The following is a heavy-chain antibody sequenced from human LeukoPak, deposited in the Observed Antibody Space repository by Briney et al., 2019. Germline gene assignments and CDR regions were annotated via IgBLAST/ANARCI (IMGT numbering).Heavy chain of an antibody. V-gene: IGHV3-7*01. CDR2: MKKDGGEI. Sequence: GGSLRLSCAGSGFPFSNYWMAWVRQAPGKGLEWVANMKKDGGEINYVDSVKGRFTISRDNAKNSLDLQMNSLRVDDTAVYYCVRDLGYSTFDYWGQGTLVIVSS. CDR3: VRDLGYSTFDY. CDR1: GFPFSNYW. D-gene: IGHD4-23*01. J-gene: IGHJ4*02.